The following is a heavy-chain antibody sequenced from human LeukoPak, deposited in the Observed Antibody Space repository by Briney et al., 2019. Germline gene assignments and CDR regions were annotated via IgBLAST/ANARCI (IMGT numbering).Heavy chain of an antibody. CDR1: GFPFSSYW. CDR3: TRVGYIDEGIDY. CDR2: IKQDGSKK. V-gene: IGHV3-7*04. Sequence: GGSLRLSCVASGFPFSSYWTTWVRQAPGKGLEWVANIKQDGSKKSYVDSVKGRVTISRDNAKNSLYLQMNSLRAEDTAIYYCTRVGYIDEGIDYWGQGTLVTVSS. J-gene: IGHJ4*02. D-gene: IGHD5-24*01.